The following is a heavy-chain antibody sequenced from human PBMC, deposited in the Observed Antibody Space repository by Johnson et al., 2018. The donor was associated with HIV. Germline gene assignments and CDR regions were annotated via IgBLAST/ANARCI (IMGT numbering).Heavy chain of an antibody. CDR1: GFTFSSYG. Sequence: VQLVESGGGVVQPGRSLRLSCAASGFTFSSYGMHWVRQGSGKGLEWVSVIYSGGSTYYADSVKGRFTISRDNSKNTLYLQMNSLRAEDTAVYYCARDGAVDAFDIWGQGTMVTVSS. V-gene: IGHV3-NL1*01. D-gene: IGHD1-26*01. CDR3: ARDGAVDAFDI. J-gene: IGHJ3*02. CDR2: IYSGGST.